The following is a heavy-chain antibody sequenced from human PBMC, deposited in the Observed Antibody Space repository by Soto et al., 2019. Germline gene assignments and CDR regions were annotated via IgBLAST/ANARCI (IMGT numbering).Heavy chain of an antibody. CDR1: GFSISNFG. CDR2: ISRSHSDI. J-gene: IGHJ5*02. CDR3: GREGTTGCIPYCFET. V-gene: IGHV3-21*05. D-gene: IGHD3-9*01. Sequence: KPWGSLRLSCSAAGFSISNFGMFWVREAPGRGLEWISFISRSHSDIYYADSVKGRFTISRDNAKNSMFLQMNSLRDEDRAVHYFGREGTTGCIPYCFETWGQGVPVTVSS.